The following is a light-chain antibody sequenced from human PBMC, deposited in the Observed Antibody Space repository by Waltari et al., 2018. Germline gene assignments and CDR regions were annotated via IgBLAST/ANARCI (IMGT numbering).Light chain of an antibody. CDR1: QTITSNY. Sequence: EIVLTQSPGTLSLSPAQRATLSCRASQTITSNYLAWYQHKPGQAPRLLIYGASGRATGIPDRFSGSGSGTDFTLTISRLEPTDSAVYYCQQYGSSPPWTFGQGTKVEIK. V-gene: IGKV3-20*01. CDR3: QQYGSSPPWT. J-gene: IGKJ1*01. CDR2: GAS.